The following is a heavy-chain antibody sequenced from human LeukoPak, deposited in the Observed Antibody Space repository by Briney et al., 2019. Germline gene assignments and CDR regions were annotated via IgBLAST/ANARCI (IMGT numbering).Heavy chain of an antibody. Sequence: GESLKISCNASGYRFISYWIGWVRQMPGKGLEWMGTVYPTDSDTTYSPSFQGQVTISVDKSNNTAYLQWSSLKASDTAMYYCVRRGDGYNYGAAYWGQGTRVTVSS. CDR3: VRRGDGYNYGAAY. J-gene: IGHJ4*02. CDR2: VYPTDSDT. V-gene: IGHV5-51*01. D-gene: IGHD5-24*01. CDR1: GYRFISYW.